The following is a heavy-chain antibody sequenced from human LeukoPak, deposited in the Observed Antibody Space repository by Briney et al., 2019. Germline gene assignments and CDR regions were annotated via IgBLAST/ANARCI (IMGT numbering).Heavy chain of an antibody. CDR2: VHPSGST. Sequence: PSETLSLTCTVSGDSISPYYLTWIRQPPGKGLQWIGHVHPSGSTSYNPSLKSRVTISADTSKNQFSLSLTFVNAADTAIYYCATVADAYKTGYWGQGTLVSVSS. J-gene: IGHJ4*02. D-gene: IGHD5-24*01. CDR3: ATVADAYKTGY. V-gene: IGHV4-59*12. CDR1: GDSISPYY.